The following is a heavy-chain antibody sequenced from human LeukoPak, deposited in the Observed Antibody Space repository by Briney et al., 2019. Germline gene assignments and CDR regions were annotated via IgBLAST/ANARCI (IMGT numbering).Heavy chain of an antibody. CDR3: ARLFRDVTTFDY. V-gene: IGHV3-7*01. CDR2: IKQDGSQK. CDR1: GFTLSTSW. Sequence: GGSLRLSCTASGFTLSTSWMSWVRQAPGRGLEWVASIKQDGSQKDYVDSVKGRFTISRDNVQNSLYLQMNSLRAEDTAVYYCARLFRDVTTFDYWGQGTLVTVSS. J-gene: IGHJ4*02. D-gene: IGHD1-1*01.